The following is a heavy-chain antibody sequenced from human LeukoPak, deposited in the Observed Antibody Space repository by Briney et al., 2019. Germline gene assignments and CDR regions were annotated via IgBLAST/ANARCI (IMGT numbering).Heavy chain of an antibody. V-gene: IGHV3-23*01. D-gene: IGHD3-3*01. J-gene: IGHJ6*03. CDR1: GFTFNSYA. CDR2: ISASGGTT. Sequence: GGSLRLSCAASGFTFNSYAMSWVRQGPGKGLQWVSAISASGGTTYYADSVKGRFTISRDNAKDSLYLQMISLRAEDTAVYYCARIFSSYYYQYIDVWGKGTTVTVSS. CDR3: ARIFSSYYYQYIDV.